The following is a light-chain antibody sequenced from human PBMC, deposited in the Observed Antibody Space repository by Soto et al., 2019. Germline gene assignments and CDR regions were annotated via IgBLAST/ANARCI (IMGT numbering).Light chain of an antibody. V-gene: IGLV2-14*01. CDR2: EVT. CDR3: SSYTKSNTVV. Sequence: QSVLTQPASVSGSPGQSITISCSGTSSDVGGYNYVSWYQQHPGKAPKLMVYEVTNRPSGVSDRFSGSKSANTASLTIAGLQDEDEADYFCSSYTKSNTVVFGGGTKLTVL. J-gene: IGLJ2*01. CDR1: SSDVGGYNY.